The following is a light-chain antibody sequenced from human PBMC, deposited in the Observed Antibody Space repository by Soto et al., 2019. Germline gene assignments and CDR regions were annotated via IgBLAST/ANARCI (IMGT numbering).Light chain of an antibody. J-gene: IGLJ3*02. CDR3: SSYTSTSTPVL. Sequence: QSALTQPASVSGSPGQSITISCTGTNSDVGAFNYVSWYQQHPGKAPKLMIYEVGHRPSEISNRFSGSKSGNTASLTISGLQAEDEADYYCSSYTSTSTPVLFGGGTKVTVL. CDR1: NSDVGAFNY. V-gene: IGLV2-14*01. CDR2: EVG.